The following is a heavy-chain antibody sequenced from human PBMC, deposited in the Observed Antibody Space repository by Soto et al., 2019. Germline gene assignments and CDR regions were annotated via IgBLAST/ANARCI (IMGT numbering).Heavy chain of an antibody. Sequence: PGGSLRLSCAASGFTFISYGMHWVRQAPGKGLEWVAVISYDGSNKYYADSVKGRFTISRDNSKNTLYLQMNSLRAEDTAVYYCAKDLRIAVAGVDGAFDIWGQGTMVTVSS. CDR2: ISYDGSNK. V-gene: IGHV3-30*18. J-gene: IGHJ3*02. CDR3: AKDLRIAVAGVDGAFDI. D-gene: IGHD6-19*01. CDR1: GFTFISYG.